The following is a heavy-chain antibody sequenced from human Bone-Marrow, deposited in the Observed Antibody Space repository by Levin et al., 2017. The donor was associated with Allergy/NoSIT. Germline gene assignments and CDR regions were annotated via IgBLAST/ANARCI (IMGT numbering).Heavy chain of an antibody. CDR3: TRTIAVAGSAEFDF. CDR1: GYNFIIYG. J-gene: IGHJ4*02. CDR2: INPNSGST. V-gene: IGHV1-2*02. Sequence: AASVKVSCQASGYNFIIYGIHWVRQAPGQGPEWMGWINPNSGSTRYAQRFQGRVVLTRDMSTSTAYMEFTRLRPDDTAVYYCTRTIAVAGSAEFDFWGQGTLVTVSS. D-gene: IGHD6-19*01.